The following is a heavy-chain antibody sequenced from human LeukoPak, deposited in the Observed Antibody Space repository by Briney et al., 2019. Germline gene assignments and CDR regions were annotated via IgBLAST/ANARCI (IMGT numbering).Heavy chain of an antibody. CDR2: ISTSSSYI. CDR1: GFTFNRYN. J-gene: IGHJ4*02. CDR3: ARRYDFWSGYPAFDY. Sequence: GGSLRLSCAASGFTFNRYNMNWVRRAPGKGLEWVSSISTSSSYIYYADSVKGRFTISRDNAKNSLYLQMNSLRAEDTAVYYCARRYDFWSGYPAFDYWGQGTLVTVSS. D-gene: IGHD3-3*01. V-gene: IGHV3-21*01.